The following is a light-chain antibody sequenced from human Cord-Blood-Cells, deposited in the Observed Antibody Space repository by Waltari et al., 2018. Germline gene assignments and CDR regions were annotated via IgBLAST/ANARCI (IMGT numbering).Light chain of an antibody. CDR2: DVS. V-gene: IGLV2-11*01. CDR1: SSAVGGYNY. J-gene: IGLJ1*01. Sequence: QSALTQPRSVSGSPGQSVTISCTGTSSAVGGYNYVSLYQQHPGKAPKLMIYDVSKRPSGVPDRFSGSKSGNTASLTISGLQAEDEADYYCCSYAGSYTLYVFGTGTKVTVL. CDR3: CSYAGSYTLYV.